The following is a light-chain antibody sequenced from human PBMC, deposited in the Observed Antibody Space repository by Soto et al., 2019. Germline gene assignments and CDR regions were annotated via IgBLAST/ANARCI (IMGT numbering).Light chain of an antibody. CDR2: NNN. Sequence: QSVLTQPPSASGTPGQRVTISCSGSNSNIGTNAVNWYQQIPGTAPKLLIYNNNQRPSGVPDRFSGSKSGTSASLAISGLQSEDEADYPCATWDGTLRTWVFGGGTKLTVL. CDR3: ATWDGTLRTWV. V-gene: IGLV1-44*01. J-gene: IGLJ3*02. CDR1: NSNIGTNA.